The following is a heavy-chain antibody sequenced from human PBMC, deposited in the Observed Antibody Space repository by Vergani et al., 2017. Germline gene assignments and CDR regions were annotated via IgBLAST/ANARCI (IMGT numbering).Heavy chain of an antibody. CDR3: AKQHNTGARAFDI. V-gene: IGHV3-9*01. CDR1: GFTFDDYA. CDR2: ISWNSGSI. Sequence: EVQLVESGGGLVQPGRSLRLSCAASGFTFDDYAMHWVRQAPGKGLDWVSGISWNSGSIGYADSVKGRFTISRDNAKNSLYLQMNSLRAEDTALYYCAKQHNTGARAFDIWGQGTMVTVSS. D-gene: IGHD1-14*01. J-gene: IGHJ3*02.